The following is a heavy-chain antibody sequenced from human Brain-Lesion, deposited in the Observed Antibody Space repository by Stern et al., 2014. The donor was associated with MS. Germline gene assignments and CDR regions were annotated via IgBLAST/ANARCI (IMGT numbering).Heavy chain of an antibody. Sequence: QLQLQESGPGLVKTLQTLSLTCTVSGGSVSSGGYFWNWIRQHPGKGLEWIGHVYYSGSIAYNPSLKSRVTISVDTSKNQFSLRLRSVTAADTAVYYCARTPALWYFDLWGRGTLAAVSS. J-gene: IGHJ2*01. V-gene: IGHV4-31*03. CDR3: ARTPALWYFDL. CDR2: VYYSGSI. D-gene: IGHD3-3*02. CDR1: GGSVSSGGYF.